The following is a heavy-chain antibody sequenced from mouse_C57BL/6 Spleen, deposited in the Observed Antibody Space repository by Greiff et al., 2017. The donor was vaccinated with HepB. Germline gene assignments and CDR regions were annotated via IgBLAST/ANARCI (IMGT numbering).Heavy chain of an antibody. Sequence: VQLQESGAELARPGASVKLSCKASGYTFTSYGISWVKQRTGQGLEWIGEIYPRSGNTYYNEKFKGKATLTADKSSSTAYMELRSLTSEDSAVYFCARSLLLRPYWYVDVWGTGTTVTVSS. J-gene: IGHJ1*03. CDR2: IYPRSGNT. V-gene: IGHV1-81*01. D-gene: IGHD1-1*01. CDR3: ARSLLLRPYWYVDV. CDR1: GYTFTSYG.